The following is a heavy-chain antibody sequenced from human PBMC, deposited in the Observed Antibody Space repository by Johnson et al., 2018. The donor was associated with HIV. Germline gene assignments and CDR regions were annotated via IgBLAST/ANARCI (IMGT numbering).Heavy chain of an antibody. V-gene: IGHV3-30-3*01. J-gene: IGHJ3*02. CDR2: ISYDGSNK. CDR1: GFTFSNYA. CDR3: AGINSGSRAFDI. Sequence: QVQLVESGGGVVQPGRSLRLSCAASGFTFSNYAIHWVRQAPGKGLEWVAIISYDGSNKYYADSVKGRFTISRDNSKNTLYLQMNSLRAEDTAVYYCAGINSGSRAFDIWGQGTLVTVSS. D-gene: IGHD5-24*01.